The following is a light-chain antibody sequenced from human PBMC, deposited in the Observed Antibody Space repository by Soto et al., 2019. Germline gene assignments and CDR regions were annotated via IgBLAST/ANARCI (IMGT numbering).Light chain of an antibody. CDR3: VSYTSIRTLRVV. V-gene: IGLV2-14*03. CDR1: SSDVGGYNY. Sequence: QSALTQPASVSGSPGQSITISCTGTSSDVGGYNYVSWYQQHPGKAPKFMIYAVSNRPSGVSNRFSGSKSGNTASLTISGLQAEDEADYYCVSYTSIRTLRVVFGGGTKLTVL. J-gene: IGLJ2*01. CDR2: AVS.